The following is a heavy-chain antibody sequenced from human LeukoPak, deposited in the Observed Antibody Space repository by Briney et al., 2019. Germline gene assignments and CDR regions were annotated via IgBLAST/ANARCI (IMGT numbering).Heavy chain of an antibody. CDR3: ARRGRLGKDAFDI. CDR1: GGSISSYY. J-gene: IGHJ3*02. Sequence: SETLSLTCTVSGGSISSYYWSWIRQPPGKGLEWIGYIYYSGSTNYNPSLKSRVTISVDTSKNQFSLKLSSVTAADTAVYYCARRGRLGKDAFDIWGQGTMVTVSS. CDR2: IYYSGST. V-gene: IGHV4-59*01. D-gene: IGHD6-19*01.